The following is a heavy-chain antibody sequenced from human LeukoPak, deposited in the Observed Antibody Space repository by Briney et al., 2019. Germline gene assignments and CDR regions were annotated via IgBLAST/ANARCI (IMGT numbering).Heavy chain of an antibody. CDR3: ARDCSSTSCFDY. CDR2: IYYSGST. J-gene: IGHJ4*02. CDR1: GGSISSYY. D-gene: IGHD2-2*01. V-gene: IGHV4-59*01. Sequence: PSETLSLTCTVSGGSISSYYWSWIRQPPGKGLEWIGYIYYSGSTNYNPSLKSRVTISVDTSKNQFSLKLSSVTAADTAVYYCARDCSSTSCFDYWGQGTLVTVSS.